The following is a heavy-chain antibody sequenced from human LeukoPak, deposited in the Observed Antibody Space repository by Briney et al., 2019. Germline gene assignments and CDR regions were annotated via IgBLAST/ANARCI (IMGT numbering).Heavy chain of an antibody. CDR1: GYTFTSYG. CDR3: ARPLSPYQFYFHT. CDR2: ISGYNGNT. J-gene: IGHJ4*02. V-gene: IGHV1-18*01. D-gene: IGHD3-16*02. Sequence: ASVKVSCKASGYTFTSYGISWVRQAPGQGLEWMGWISGYNGNTKYAHKVQGRVTMTTDTSTGTAYMELRSLRSDDTAVYYCARPLSPYQFYFHTWGQGTLLTVSS.